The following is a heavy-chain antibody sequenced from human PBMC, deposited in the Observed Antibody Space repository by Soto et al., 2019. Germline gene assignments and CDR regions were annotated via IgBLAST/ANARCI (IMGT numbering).Heavy chain of an antibody. J-gene: IGHJ4*02. CDR1: GGTFSTYA. D-gene: IGHD5-18*01. CDR2: IIPMFGTA. V-gene: IGHV1-69*12. Sequence: QVQLVQSGAEVKKPESSVKVSCKAPGGTFSTYAISWVRQAPGQGLEWMGGIIPMFGTANYAQRFQDRVTIPEEEPTNTVYMELSSLRSEDTAVYCCASGIQLWLRRINTGYSGWGQGTLVSVSS. CDR3: ASGIQLWLRRINTGYSG.